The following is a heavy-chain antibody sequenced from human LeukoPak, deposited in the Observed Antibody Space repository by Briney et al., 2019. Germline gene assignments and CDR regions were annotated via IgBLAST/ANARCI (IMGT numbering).Heavy chain of an antibody. CDR2: VSGSGGST. J-gene: IGHJ4*02. CDR3: AKFVGHSYGFDY. Sequence: PGRSLRLSCAASGFTFNTYGIHWVRQAPGTGLEWVSGVSGSGGSTYYADSVKGRFAISRDNSKNTLYLQMNSLRAEDTAVYYCAKFVGHSYGFDYWGQGTLVTVSS. CDR1: GFTFNTYG. V-gene: IGHV3-23*01. D-gene: IGHD5-18*01.